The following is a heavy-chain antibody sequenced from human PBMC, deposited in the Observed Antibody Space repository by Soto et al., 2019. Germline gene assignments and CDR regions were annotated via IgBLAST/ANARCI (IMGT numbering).Heavy chain of an antibody. V-gene: IGHV3-23*01. CDR1: GFTFSSYA. D-gene: IGHD5-12*01. CDR3: AKDRGIVATIRKSDY. Sequence: GGPLRLSCAASGFTFSSYAMSWVRQAPGKGLEWVSAISGSGGSTYYADSVEGRFTISRDNSKNTLYLQMNSLRAEDTAVYYCAKDRGIVATIRKSDYWGQGTLVTVSS. J-gene: IGHJ4*02. CDR2: ISGSGGST.